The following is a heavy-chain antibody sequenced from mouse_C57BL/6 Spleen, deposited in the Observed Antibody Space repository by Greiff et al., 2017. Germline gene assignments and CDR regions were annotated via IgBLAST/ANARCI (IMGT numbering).Heavy chain of an antibody. CDR3: AAQATGWFAY. V-gene: IGHV1-7*01. J-gene: IGHJ3*01. Sequence: QVQLQQSGAELAKPGASVKLSCKASGYTFTSYWMHWVKQRPGQGLEWIGEIYPRSGNTYYNEKFKGKATLTADKSSSTAYMELRSLTSEDSAVYFCAAQATGWFAYWGQGTLVTVSA. D-gene: IGHD3-2*02. CDR1: GYTFTSYW. CDR2: IYPRSGNT.